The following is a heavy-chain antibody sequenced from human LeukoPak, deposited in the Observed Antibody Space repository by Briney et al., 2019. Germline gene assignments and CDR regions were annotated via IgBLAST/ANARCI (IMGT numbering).Heavy chain of an antibody. Sequence: PSETLPQTCTVTGGSIISNRQYWGWIRQPTGKGLEWIGNILYSGSTNYNPSLKSRVTITVDTSKNQFSLMLSSVTAADTADYYCMRGVPGSSYRDYWGQGTLVTVSS. V-gene: IGHV4-39*01. CDR3: MRGVPGSSYRDY. J-gene: IGHJ4*02. CDR2: ILYSGST. D-gene: IGHD3-22*01. CDR1: GGSIISNRQY.